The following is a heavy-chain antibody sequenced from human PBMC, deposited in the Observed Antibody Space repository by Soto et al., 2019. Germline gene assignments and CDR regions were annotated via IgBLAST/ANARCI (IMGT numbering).Heavy chain of an antibody. CDR3: ARDYSSYGPFDY. J-gene: IGHJ4*02. D-gene: IGHD5-18*01. Sequence: GGSLRLSCAASGFTFSSYSMNWVRQAPGKGLEWVSYISSSSSTINYAAAVKGRFTISRDNAKNSLYLQMNSLRAEDTAVYYCARDYSSYGPFDYWGQGTLVTVSS. V-gene: IGHV3-48*01. CDR2: ISSSSSTI. CDR1: GFTFSSYS.